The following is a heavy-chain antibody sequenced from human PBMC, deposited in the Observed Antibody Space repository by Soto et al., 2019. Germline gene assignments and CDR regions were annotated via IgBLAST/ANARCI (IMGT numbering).Heavy chain of an antibody. CDR1: GGSISSGGYS. D-gene: IGHD6-13*01. J-gene: IGHJ6*02. CDR2: IYYSGST. CDR3: ARQAEAAGRVYYYGMDV. Sequence: PSETLSLTCAVSGGSISSGGYSWGWIRQPPGKGLEWIGSIYYSGSTNYNPSLKSRVTISVDTSKNQFSLKLSSVTAADTAVYYCARQAEAAGRVYYYGMDVWGQGTTVTVSS. V-gene: IGHV4-39*01.